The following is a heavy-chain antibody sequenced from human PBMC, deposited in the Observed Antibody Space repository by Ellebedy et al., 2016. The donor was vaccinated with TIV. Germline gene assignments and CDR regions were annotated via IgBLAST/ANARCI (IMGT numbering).Heavy chain of an antibody. CDR2: ISSSSTTT. J-gene: IGHJ3*02. D-gene: IGHD6-13*01. Sequence: GGSLRLSCAASGFTFSNYNMNWVRQAPGKGLEWVSYISSSSTTTDYADSVKGRFTISRDNAKNLLYLQMNSLRAEDTAVYYCARDPRIAAAGIAFDIWGQGTMVTVSS. V-gene: IGHV3-48*04. CDR1: GFTFSNYN. CDR3: ARDPRIAAAGIAFDI.